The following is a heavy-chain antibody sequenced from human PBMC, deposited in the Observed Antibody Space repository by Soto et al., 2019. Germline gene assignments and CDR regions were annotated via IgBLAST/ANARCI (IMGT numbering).Heavy chain of an antibody. CDR3: ARGDYDSGSGFYTGRGGCFDP. J-gene: IGHJ5*02. D-gene: IGHD3-3*01. V-gene: IGHV4-30-2*01. CDR2: IYHSGST. Sequence: QLQLQESGSGLVKPSQTLSLTGAVSGGSISSGGYSWGWIRQPPGKGLEWIGYIYHSGSTYYKPSLQSRVTISVDTSKHQFSVKVNSVTAADTAVYYCARGDYDSGSGFYTGRGGCFDPWGQGTLVTVSS. CDR1: GGSISSGGYS.